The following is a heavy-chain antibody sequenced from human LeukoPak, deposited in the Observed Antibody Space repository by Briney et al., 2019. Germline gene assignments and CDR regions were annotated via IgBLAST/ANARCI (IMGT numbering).Heavy chain of an antibody. J-gene: IGHJ6*04. CDR1: GGSFSGYY. D-gene: IGHD6-25*01. CDR3: ARDRSSSVGRNYYNGMDV. V-gene: IGHV4-34*01. CDR2: INHSGST. Sequence: KPSETLSLTCAVYGGSFSGYYWSWIRQPPGKGLEWIGEINHSGSTNYNPSLKSRVTISVDTSKNQFSLKLSSVTAADTAVYYCARDRSSSVGRNYYNGMDVWGKGTTVTVSS.